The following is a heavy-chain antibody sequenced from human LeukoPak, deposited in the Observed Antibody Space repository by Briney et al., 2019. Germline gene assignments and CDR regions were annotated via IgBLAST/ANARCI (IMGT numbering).Heavy chain of an antibody. CDR3: ARARRLFGYYYYYMDV. CDR2: RHKSGST. V-gene: IGHV4-59*01. Sequence: SEPLSLTCPVSGGSIINDHWTWFRQSPGKSLEWIGCRHKSGSTNYNSSLRSRVTISVDMSKSQFSLKLNSVTAPDTAVYYCARARRLFGYYYYYMDVWGKGTTVTISS. D-gene: IGHD3-22*01. CDR1: GGSIINDH. J-gene: IGHJ6*03.